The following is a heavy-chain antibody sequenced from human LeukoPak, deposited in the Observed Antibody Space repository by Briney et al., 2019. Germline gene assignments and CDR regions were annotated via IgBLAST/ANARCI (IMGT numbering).Heavy chain of an antibody. Sequence: GRSLRLSCAASGFTFSSYGMHWVRQAPGKGLEWVAVIWYDGSNKYYADSVKGRFTISRDNSKNTLYLQMNSLRAEDTAVYYCARGPLLRGSSGYFSYWGQGTLVTVSS. J-gene: IGHJ4*02. CDR3: ARGPLLRGSSGYFSY. CDR1: GFTFSSYG. D-gene: IGHD3-22*01. CDR2: IWYDGSNK. V-gene: IGHV3-33*08.